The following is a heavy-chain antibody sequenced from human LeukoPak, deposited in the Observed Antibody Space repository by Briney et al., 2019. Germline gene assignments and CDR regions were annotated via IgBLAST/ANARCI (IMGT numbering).Heavy chain of an antibody. J-gene: IGHJ4*02. V-gene: IGHV3-23*01. D-gene: IGHD5-12*01. CDR3: AKMDSGRYYFDY. CDR1: GFTFSSYA. Sequence: GGFLRLSCAASGFTFSSYAMSWVRQAPGKGLEWVSAISGSGGSTYYADSVKGRFTISRDNSKNTLYLQMNSLRAEDTAVYYCAKMDSGRYYFDYWGQGTLVTVSS. CDR2: ISGSGGST.